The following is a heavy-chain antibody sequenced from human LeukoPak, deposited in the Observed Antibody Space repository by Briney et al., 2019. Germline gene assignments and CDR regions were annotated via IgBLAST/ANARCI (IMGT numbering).Heavy chain of an antibody. CDR3: AREHRSSKYFDS. CDR1: GGSISTNNYY. D-gene: IGHD6-6*01. J-gene: IGHJ4*02. CDR2: GFYSGNT. Sequence: SETLSLTCTVSGGSISTNNYYWGWIRQPPGQGLEWIGSGFYSGNTYFNPSLRSRVTISVDTSKNQFSLKMNSVTAADTAVYYCAREHRSSKYFDSWGQGALIIVSS. V-gene: IGHV4-39*01.